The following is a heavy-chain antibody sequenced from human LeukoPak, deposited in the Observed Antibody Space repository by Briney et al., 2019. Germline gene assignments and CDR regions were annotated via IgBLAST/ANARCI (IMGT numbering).Heavy chain of an antibody. CDR2: IYYTGST. CDR1: GGSISSYY. D-gene: IGHD5-18*01. V-gene: IGHV4-59*01. J-gene: IGHJ4*02. CDR3: AREKRHSYGFGIFDY. Sequence: SETLSLTCTLAGGSISSYYWSWIRRPPGKALEWIGYIYYTGSTSYNPSLTSRVTISVDTSKNQFSLKLSSVTAADTAIYYCAREKRHSYGFGIFDYWGQGSLVTVSS.